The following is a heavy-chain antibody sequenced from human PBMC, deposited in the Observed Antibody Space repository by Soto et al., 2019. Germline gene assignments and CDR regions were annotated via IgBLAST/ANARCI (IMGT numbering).Heavy chain of an antibody. J-gene: IGHJ4*02. Sequence: PGESLKISCKGSGYFFSSQWIAWVRLMPGKGLEWMGIIHPGDSDTRYSPSFQGQVTISVDGSINTAYLQSRSLEASDTAVYYCASPGQNRDRPLAFWGQGTQVTVS. V-gene: IGHV5-51*01. CDR3: ASPGQNRDRPLAF. CDR2: IHPGDSDT. D-gene: IGHD1-1*01. CDR1: GYFFSSQW.